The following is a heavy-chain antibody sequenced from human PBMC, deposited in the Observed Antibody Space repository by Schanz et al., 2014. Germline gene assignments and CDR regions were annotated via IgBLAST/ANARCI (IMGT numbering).Heavy chain of an antibody. CDR1: GGTFSSYT. Sequence: QVQLVQSGAEVMKPGSSVKVSCKASGGTFSSYTINWVRQAPGQGLEWMGRIIPILGITNVAQTFQDRVTITADKSTSTAYMELSRLRSEDTAVYYCARGLGDERWLDLNEAFDIWGQGTIXTVSS. CDR2: IIPILGIT. CDR3: ARGLGDERWLDLNEAFDI. D-gene: IGHD6-19*01. J-gene: IGHJ3*02. V-gene: IGHV1-69*02.